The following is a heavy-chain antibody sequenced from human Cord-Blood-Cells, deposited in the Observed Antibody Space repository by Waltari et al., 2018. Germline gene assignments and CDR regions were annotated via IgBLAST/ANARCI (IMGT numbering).Heavy chain of an antibody. J-gene: IGHJ4*02. V-gene: IGHV1-8*03. D-gene: IGHD6-6*01. CDR2: MNPNIGNT. CDR1: GYTFTSYD. CDR3: ARGYLDSSSSFDY. Sequence: QVQLVQSGAEVKKPGASVKVSCKASGYTFTSYDINWVRQATGQGLEWMGWMNPNIGNTGHAQKFQGRFTITRNTSISTAYMELSSLRSEDTAVYYCARGYLDSSSSFDYWGQGTLVTVSS.